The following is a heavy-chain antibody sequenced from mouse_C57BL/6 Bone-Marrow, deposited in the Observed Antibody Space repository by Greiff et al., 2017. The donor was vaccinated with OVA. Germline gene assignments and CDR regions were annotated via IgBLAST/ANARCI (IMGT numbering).Heavy chain of an antibody. D-gene: IGHD1-1*01. Sequence: EVMLQQSGPELVKPGASVKISCKASGYTFTDYYMNWVKQSHGKSLEWIGDINPNNGGTSYNQKFKGKATLTVDKSSSTAYMELRSLTSEDSAVYYCARSRDYYGSSPWYFDVWGTGTTVTVSS. CDR1: GYTFTDYY. CDR2: INPNNGGT. V-gene: IGHV1-26*01. J-gene: IGHJ1*03. CDR3: ARSRDYYGSSPWYFDV.